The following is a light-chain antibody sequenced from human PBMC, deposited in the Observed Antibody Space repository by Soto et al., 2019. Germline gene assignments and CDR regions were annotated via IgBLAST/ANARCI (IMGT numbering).Light chain of an antibody. J-gene: IGKJ5*01. CDR1: QSITRY. CDR3: QQSYSTPET. V-gene: IGKV1-39*01. CDR2: AAT. Sequence: DIQMPQSPSSLSASLGDRDTITCRASQSITRYLNWYQQKPGKATKLMIYAATSLQSGVPSRFSGSGSGTDFTLTISSLQPEDFATYYCQQSYSTPETFGQGTRLEV.